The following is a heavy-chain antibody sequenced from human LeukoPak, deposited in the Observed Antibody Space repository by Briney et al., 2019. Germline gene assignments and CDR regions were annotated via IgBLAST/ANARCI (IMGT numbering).Heavy chain of an antibody. J-gene: IGHJ2*01. Sequence: PSETLSLTCTVSGGSISSSSYYWGWIRQPPGKGLEWIGSIYYSGSTYYNPSLKSRVTVSVDTSKNQFSLKLSSVTAADTAVYYCARSALDDFPSEPRGYFDLWGRGTLVTVSS. V-gene: IGHV4-39*07. D-gene: IGHD3-3*01. CDR3: ARSALDDFPSEPRGYFDL. CDR1: GGSISSSSYY. CDR2: IYYSGST.